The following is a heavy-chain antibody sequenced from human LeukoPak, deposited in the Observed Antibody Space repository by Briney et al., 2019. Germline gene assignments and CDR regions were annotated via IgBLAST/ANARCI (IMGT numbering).Heavy chain of an antibody. CDR1: GGSFSSYY. J-gene: IGHJ4*02. CDR3: ARRYYYDSSGYYGY. D-gene: IGHD3-22*01. V-gene: IGHV4-39*01. CDR2: IYYSGST. Sequence: KPSETLSLTCTVSGGSFSSYYWGWIRQPPGKGLEWIGSIYYSGSTYYNPSLKSRVTISVDTSKNQFSLKLSSVTAADTAVYYCARRYYYDSSGYYGYWGQGTLVTVSS.